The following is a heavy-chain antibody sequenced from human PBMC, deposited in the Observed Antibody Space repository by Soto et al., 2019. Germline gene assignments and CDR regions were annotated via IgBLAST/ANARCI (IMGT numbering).Heavy chain of an antibody. CDR1: GFSLSSGGGA. CDR2: IYASGGT. J-gene: IGHJ5*02. V-gene: IGHV2-5*01. Sequence: QITLKESGPTLVKSTQTLTLTCTFSGFSLSSGGGAVGWIRQPPGKALEWLAIIYASGGTHYSPSLKTRLTITKEPSKNQLVLTMTNMDPVDTATYYCGHRPDVATRCWFDPWGQGILVTVSS. CDR3: GHRPDVATRCWFDP. D-gene: IGHD6-6*01.